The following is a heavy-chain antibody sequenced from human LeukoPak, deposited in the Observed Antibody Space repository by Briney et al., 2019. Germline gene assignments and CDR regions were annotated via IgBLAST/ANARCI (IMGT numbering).Heavy chain of an antibody. J-gene: IGHJ4*02. CDR3: ARAVSGRFDY. CDR2: IYYSGST. D-gene: IGHD6-19*01. CDR1: GGSMSPYH. V-gene: IGHV4-59*08. Sequence: SETLSLTCTISGGSMSPYHWCWIRQPPGKGLEWTGYIYYSGSTNYNPSLKSRVTISVDTSKNQFSLKLSSVTAADTAIYYCARAVSGRFDYWGQGTLVTVSS.